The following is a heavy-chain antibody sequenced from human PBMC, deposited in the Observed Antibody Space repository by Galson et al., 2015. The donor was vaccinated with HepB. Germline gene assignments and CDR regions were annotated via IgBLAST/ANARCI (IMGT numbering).Heavy chain of an antibody. V-gene: IGHV3-48*02. D-gene: IGHD1-26*01. CDR3: ARRSSGNSFDY. CDR1: GFTFSSYT. Sequence: SLRLSCAASGFTFSSYTMNWVRQVPGKGLEWVSSISGSYTIYYADSVKGRFTISRDNAKNSLYLQMNSLRDEDTAVYYCARRSSGNSFDYWGRGTLVTVSS. J-gene: IGHJ4*02. CDR2: ISGSYTI.